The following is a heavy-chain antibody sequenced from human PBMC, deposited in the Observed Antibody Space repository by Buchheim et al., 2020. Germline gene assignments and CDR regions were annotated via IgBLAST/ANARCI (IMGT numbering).Heavy chain of an antibody. J-gene: IGHJ4*02. CDR2: LDWEDVK. D-gene: IGHD5-24*01. CDR1: GLSLRNIGVS. Sequence: QVSLRESGPAQVRTTETLTLTCTVSGLSLRNIGVSVSWIRQPPGKPLQWLARLDWEDVKYYNTSLETSLTVSKRTSKKQLVLTLTNVDPADTATYYCARENDYNALDSWGQGTL. V-gene: IGHV2-70*15. CDR3: ARENDYNALDS.